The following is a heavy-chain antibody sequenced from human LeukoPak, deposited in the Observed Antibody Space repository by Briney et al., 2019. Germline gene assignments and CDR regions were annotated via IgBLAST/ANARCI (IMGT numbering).Heavy chain of an antibody. CDR1: GGSFSGYY. J-gene: IGHJ6*02. Sequence: SETLSLTCAVYGGSFSGYYWSWIRQPPGRGLEWIGEINHSGSTNYNPSLKSRVTISVDTSKNQFSLKLSSVTAADTAVYYCARDRKAYSSGYFNYYYGMDVWGQGTTVTVSS. V-gene: IGHV4-34*01. CDR3: ARDRKAYSSGYFNYYYGMDV. D-gene: IGHD3-22*01. CDR2: INHSGST.